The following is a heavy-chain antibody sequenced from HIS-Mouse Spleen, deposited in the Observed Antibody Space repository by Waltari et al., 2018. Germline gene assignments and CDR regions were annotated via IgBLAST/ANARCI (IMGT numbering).Heavy chain of an antibody. J-gene: IGHJ5*02. D-gene: IGHD1-26*01. CDR1: GYTFTGYY. CDR2: INPNSGGT. V-gene: IGHV1-2*02. Sequence: QVQLVQSGAEVKKPGASVKVSCKASGYTFTGYYMHWVRQAPGQGLEWMGWINPNSGGTKYARKFQGRVTMTRDTSISTAYMELSRLRSDDTAVYYCARPFSGSYYWFDPWGQGTLVTVSS. CDR3: ARPFSGSYYWFDP.